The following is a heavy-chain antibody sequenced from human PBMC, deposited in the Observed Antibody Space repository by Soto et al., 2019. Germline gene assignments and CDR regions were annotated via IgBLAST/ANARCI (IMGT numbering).Heavy chain of an antibody. J-gene: IGHJ4*02. Sequence: PGGSLRLSCAASGFTFSSYAMHWVRQAPGKGLEYVSAISSNGGSTYYANSVKGRFTISRDNSKNTLYLQMGSLRAEDMAVYYCARDKMEVMVTFGGVIGGLGYWGQGTLVTVSS. D-gene: IGHD3-16*02. V-gene: IGHV3-64*01. CDR3: ARDKMEVMVTFGGVIGGLGY. CDR1: GFTFSSYA. CDR2: ISSNGGST.